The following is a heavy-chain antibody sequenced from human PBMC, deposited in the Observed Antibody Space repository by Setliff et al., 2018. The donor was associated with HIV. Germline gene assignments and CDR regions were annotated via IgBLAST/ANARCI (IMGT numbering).Heavy chain of an antibody. CDR3: ARSPYGDYGLDY. D-gene: IGHD4-17*01. J-gene: IGHJ4*02. CDR1: GFTFSSYS. V-gene: IGHV3-21*01. Sequence: SLRLSCAASGFTFSSYSMNWVRQAPGKGLEWVSSISSSSSYIYYADSVKGRFTISRDNAKNSLYLQMNTLRAEDTAVYFCARSPYGDYGLDYWGQGTLVTVSS. CDR2: ISSSSSYI.